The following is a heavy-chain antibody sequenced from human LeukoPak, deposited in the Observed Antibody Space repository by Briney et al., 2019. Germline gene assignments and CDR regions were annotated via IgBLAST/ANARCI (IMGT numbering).Heavy chain of an antibody. CDR3: AVNSGYEITGKFDY. V-gene: IGHV1-69*05. CDR1: GGTFSSYA. CDR2: IIPNFGTA. Sequence: ASVKVSCKASGGTFSSYAISWVRQAPGQGLEWMGGIIPNFGTANYAQKFQGRVTITTDESTSTAHMELSSLRSEDTAVYYCAVNSGYEITGKFDYWGQGTLVTVSS. J-gene: IGHJ4*02. D-gene: IGHD5-12*01.